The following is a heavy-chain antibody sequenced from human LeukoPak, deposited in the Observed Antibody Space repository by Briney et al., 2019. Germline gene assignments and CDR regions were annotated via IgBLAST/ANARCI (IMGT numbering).Heavy chain of an antibody. CDR1: GGSISSGDYY. CDR3: ARGPVVVPAAFMTLDY. D-gene: IGHD2-2*01. J-gene: IGHJ4*02. V-gene: IGHV4-30-4*08. CDR2: IYYSGST. Sequence: PSETLSLTCTVSGGSISSGDYYWSWIRQPPGKGLEWIGYIYYSGSTYYNPSLKSRVTISVDTSKNQFSLKLSPVTAADTAVYYCARGPVVVPAAFMTLDYWGQGTLVTVSS.